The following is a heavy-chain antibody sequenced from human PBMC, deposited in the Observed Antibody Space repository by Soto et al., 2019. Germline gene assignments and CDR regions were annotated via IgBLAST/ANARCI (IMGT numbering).Heavy chain of an antibody. CDR3: ARGVAAAGTGDPYYYYYGMDV. CDR2: IGTAGDT. J-gene: IGHJ6*02. Sequence: PVGSLRLSCAASGFTFSSYDMHWVRQATGKGLEWVSAIGTAGDTYYPGSVKGRFTISRENAKNSLYLQMNSLRAGDTAVYYCARGVAAAGTGDPYYYYYGMDVWGQGTTVTVSS. CDR1: GFTFSSYD. D-gene: IGHD6-13*01. V-gene: IGHV3-13*01.